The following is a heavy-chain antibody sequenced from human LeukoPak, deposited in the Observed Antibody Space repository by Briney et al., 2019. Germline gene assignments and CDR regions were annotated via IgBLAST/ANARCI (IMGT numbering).Heavy chain of an antibody. Sequence: GGSLRLSCAVSGFTFSSYWMSWVRQAPGKGLEWVANIKQDGSEKNYVDSVKGQFTISRDNAKNSLYLQLNSLRAEDTAVYYCARDSPMGIYWGQGILVTVSS. V-gene: IGHV3-7*03. D-gene: IGHD3-10*01. J-gene: IGHJ4*02. CDR3: ARDSPMGIY. CDR1: GFTFSSYW. CDR2: IKQDGSEK.